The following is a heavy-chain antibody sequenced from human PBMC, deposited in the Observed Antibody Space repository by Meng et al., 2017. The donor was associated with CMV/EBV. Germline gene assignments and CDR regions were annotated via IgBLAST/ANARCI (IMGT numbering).Heavy chain of an antibody. J-gene: IGHJ6*02. D-gene: IGHD2-2*01. CDR2: MNPNSGNT. Sequence: ASVKVSCKASGYTFTSYDINWVRQATGQGLEWMGWMNPNSGNTGYAQKFQGRVTMTRNTSISTAYMELSSLRSEDTAVYYCARGIPHKPSSTSCYRKKYCYYYGMDVWGQGTTVTVSS. CDR3: ARGIPHKPSSTSCYRKKYCYYYGMDV. CDR1: GYTFTSYD. V-gene: IGHV1-8*01.